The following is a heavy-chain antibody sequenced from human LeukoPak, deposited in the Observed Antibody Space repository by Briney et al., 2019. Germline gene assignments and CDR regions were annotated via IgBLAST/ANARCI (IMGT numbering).Heavy chain of an antibody. CDR2: IYTSGST. V-gene: IGHV4-61*02. D-gene: IGHD6-13*01. CDR1: GGSISSGSYY. J-gene: IGHJ4*02. CDR3: ARGPRLIAAAGPLGY. Sequence: SQTLSLTCTVSGGSISSGSYYWSWIRQPAGKGLEWIGRIYTSGSTNYNPSLKSRVTISVDTSKNQFSLKLSSVTAADTAVYYCARGPRLIAAAGPLGYWGQGTLVTVSS.